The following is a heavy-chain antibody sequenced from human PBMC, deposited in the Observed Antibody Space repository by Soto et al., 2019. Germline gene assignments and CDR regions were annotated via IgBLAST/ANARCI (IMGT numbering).Heavy chain of an antibody. V-gene: IGHV4-31*03. J-gene: IGHJ4*02. CDR3: ARGPEGYGDCGFDY. CDR1: GGSISSGGYY. Sequence: QVQLQESGPGLVKPSQTLSLTCTVSGGSISSGGYYWSWIRQHPGKGLEWIGYIYYSGSTYYNPSLKSRVTISVDTSKNQFSQKLSSVTAADTALYYCARGPEGYGDCGFDYWGQGTLVTVSS. D-gene: IGHD4-17*01. CDR2: IYYSGST.